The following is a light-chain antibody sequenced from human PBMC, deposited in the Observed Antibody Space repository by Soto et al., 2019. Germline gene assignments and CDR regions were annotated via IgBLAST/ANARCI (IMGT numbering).Light chain of an antibody. CDR2: EVT. CDR1: SSDVGGYNY. V-gene: IGLV2-8*01. Sequence: QLVLTQPPSASGSPGQSVTISCTGTSSDVGGYNYVSWYQQHPGKAPKLMIYEVTKRPSGVPDRFSGSKSGNTASLTVSGLQAEDEADYYCSSYAGSNNLGVFGGGTKLTVL. J-gene: IGLJ2*01. CDR3: SSYAGSNNLGV.